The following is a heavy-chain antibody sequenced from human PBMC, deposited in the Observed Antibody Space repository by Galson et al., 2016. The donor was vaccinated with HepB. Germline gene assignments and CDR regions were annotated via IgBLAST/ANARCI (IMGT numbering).Heavy chain of an antibody. Sequence: SVXXSCKAFGXXFSXXXIHXXXQAXXQGLXXMGVXKTNSYXTRFAQKFQGRATLTRDLSTGTVYMELASLGSEDTAVYFCAREQPETYYXXYWGQGTLVTVXS. CDR2: XKTNSYXT. J-gene: IGHJ4*02. V-gene: IGHV1-46*01. D-gene: IGHD1-1*01. CDR1: GXXFSXXX. CDR3: AREQPETYYXXY.